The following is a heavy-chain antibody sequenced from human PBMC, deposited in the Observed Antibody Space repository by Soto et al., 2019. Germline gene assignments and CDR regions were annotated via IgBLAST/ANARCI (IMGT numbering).Heavy chain of an antibody. Sequence: QVQLVQSGAEVKKPGASVKVSCKASGYTFTSYGISWVRQAPGQGLEWMGWISAYNGNTNYAQKLQGRVTMTTDTSTSTAYMEVRSLQSDDTAVYYCARSASMTQSDNWFAPWGQGTLVTVSS. J-gene: IGHJ5*02. CDR2: ISAYNGNT. V-gene: IGHV1-18*01. CDR3: ARSASMTQSDNWFAP. CDR1: GYTFTSYG.